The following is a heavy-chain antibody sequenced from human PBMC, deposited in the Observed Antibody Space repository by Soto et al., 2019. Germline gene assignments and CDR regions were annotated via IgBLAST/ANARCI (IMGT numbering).Heavy chain of an antibody. CDR2: INHRGSA. Sequence: SETLSLTCAVYGESFIGYYWTWIRQPPGKGLEWIGEINHRGSADYNPSLKSRVTISVDTSNNQFSLKLSSVTAADTSVYYCARTDIVTTNCFDPWGQGTLVTVSS. D-gene: IGHD5-12*01. V-gene: IGHV4-34*01. J-gene: IGHJ5*02. CDR1: GESFIGYY. CDR3: ARTDIVTTNCFDP.